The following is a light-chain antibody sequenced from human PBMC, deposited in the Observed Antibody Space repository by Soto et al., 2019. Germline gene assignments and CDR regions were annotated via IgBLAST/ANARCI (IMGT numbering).Light chain of an antibody. V-gene: IGKV1-5*01. CDR1: QSTSNW. J-gene: IGKJ4*01. Sequence: DIKMSLSLSTLSAYVGDRITITCRASQSTSNWLAWYQQKPGKAPNLLIYDASTLQSGVPSRFSGRGSGTEFTLTISSLQPDDFATYYCQQYDNYPLTFGGGSKADIK. CDR3: QQYDNYPLT. CDR2: DAS.